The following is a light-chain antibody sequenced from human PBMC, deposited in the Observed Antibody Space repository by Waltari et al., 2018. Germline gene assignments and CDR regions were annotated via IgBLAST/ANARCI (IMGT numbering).Light chain of an antibody. V-gene: IGKV3-11*01. Sequence: EIVLTQSPATLSLSPGERGTLSCRASQSVSSFLTWFQQKPGQAPRLLTYDASKRATGIPARFSGSGSGTDFTLTISSLEPEDFAVYYCQQRSNWPLTFGGGTKVEFK. CDR2: DAS. CDR1: QSVSSF. CDR3: QQRSNWPLT. J-gene: IGKJ4*01.